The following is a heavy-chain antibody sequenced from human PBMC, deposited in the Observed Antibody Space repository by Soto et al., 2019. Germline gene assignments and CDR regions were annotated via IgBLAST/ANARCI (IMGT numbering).Heavy chain of an antibody. CDR3: ARAIGYAFDI. CDR1: GFTFSTSS. Sequence: PGGSLRLSCAAPGFTFSTSSLYWVRQAPGKGLEWVSSISSRSYTYYADSVKGRFTISRDNAKNSLYLQMNSLRAEDTAVYYCARAIGYAFDIWGQGTMVTVSS. J-gene: IGHJ3*02. CDR2: ISSRSYT. V-gene: IGHV3-21*01. D-gene: IGHD1-26*01.